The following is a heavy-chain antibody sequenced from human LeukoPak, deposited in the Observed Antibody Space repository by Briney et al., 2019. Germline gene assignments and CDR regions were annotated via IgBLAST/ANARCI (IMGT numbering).Heavy chain of an antibody. CDR1: GFTCSSYA. V-gene: IGHV3-23*01. CDR2: ISGSGTNT. Sequence: GGSLRLSCAASGFTCSSYAMSWVRQAPGKGLEWVSSISGSGTNTDYADSVKGRVTIARDNSKNTVNVQMNSLRAEDTAVYYCAKATSPVHSRNWFDSWGQGTLVTVSS. D-gene: IGHD6-13*01. J-gene: IGHJ5*01. CDR3: AKATSPVHSRNWFDS.